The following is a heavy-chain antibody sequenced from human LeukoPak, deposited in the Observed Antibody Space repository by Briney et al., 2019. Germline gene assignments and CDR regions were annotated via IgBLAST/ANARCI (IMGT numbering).Heavy chain of an antibody. J-gene: IGHJ4*02. CDR2: ISNSGDTI. CDR3: AKDRYVSKEWLSTGYFDS. CDR1: GFTFSSYD. Sequence: PGGSLRLSCAASGFTFSSYDMNWVRQAPGKGLEWVSYISNSGDTIYYADSVKGRFTISRDNAKKSLYLQMNSLRAEDTAVYYCAKDRYVSKEWLSTGYFDSWGQGTLVTVSS. D-gene: IGHD3-3*01. V-gene: IGHV3-48*03.